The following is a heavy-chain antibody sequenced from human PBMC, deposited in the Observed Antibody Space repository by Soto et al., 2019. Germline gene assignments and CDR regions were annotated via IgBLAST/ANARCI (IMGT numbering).Heavy chain of an antibody. D-gene: IGHD2-8*01. CDR2: IYYSGST. Sequence: QVQLQESGPGLVKPSQTLSLTCTVSGGSISSGGYYWSWIRQHPGKGLEWIGYIYYSGSTYYNPSLKSRVTLSVDTSKNQFSLKLSSVTAADTAVYYCARDLDGHCTNGVCSSRGSGSSYGMDVWGQGTTVTVSS. CDR3: ARDLDGHCTNGVCSSRGSGSSYGMDV. V-gene: IGHV4-31*03. CDR1: GGSISSGGYY. J-gene: IGHJ6*02.